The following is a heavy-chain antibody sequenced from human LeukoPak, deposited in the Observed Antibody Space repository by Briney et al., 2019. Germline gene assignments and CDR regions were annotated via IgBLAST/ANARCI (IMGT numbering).Heavy chain of an antibody. CDR2: ISGSGADT. CDR1: GFTFSSHA. Sequence: HAGGSLRLSCAASGFTFSSHAMSWVRQAPGKGLEWVSAISGSGADTYYADSVKGRFTISRDNSKNTLSLQMNSLRAEDTAAYYCAKEGYQTGTTSKGYYDCWGQGTLVTVSS. CDR3: AKEGYQTGTTSKGYYDC. D-gene: IGHD1-7*01. V-gene: IGHV3-23*01. J-gene: IGHJ4*02.